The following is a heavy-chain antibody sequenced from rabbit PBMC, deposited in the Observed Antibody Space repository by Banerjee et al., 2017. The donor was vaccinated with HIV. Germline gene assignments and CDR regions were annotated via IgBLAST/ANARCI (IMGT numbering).Heavy chain of an antibody. Sequence: QEQLVESGGGLVQPGGSLKLSCKASGFSLSSYAMSWVRQAPGKGLEWIGYIDPVFRSTYYASWVNGRFTISSHNAQNTLYLQLNSLTAADTATYFCAREGYGDGVGDYDLWGPGTLVTVS. J-gene: IGHJ6*01. CDR3: AREGYGDGVGDYDL. D-gene: IGHD2-1*01. CDR2: IDPVFRST. CDR1: GFSLSSYA. V-gene: IGHV1S8*01.